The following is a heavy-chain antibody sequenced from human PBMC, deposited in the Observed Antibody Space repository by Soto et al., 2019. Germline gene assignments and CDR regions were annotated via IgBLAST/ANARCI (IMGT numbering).Heavy chain of an antibody. Sequence: QLQLQESGSGLVNPSQTLSLTCTVSGASITSGSYSWSWIRQAPGKGLEWIGNIHVTGYTAFSPSLKRRVTISLDTSKNQIALRLMSVTAADTAVYYCVGSLMSRAMESFDYWGQGTLVTVTS. CDR2: IHVTGYT. D-gene: IGHD5-18*01. J-gene: IGHJ4*02. V-gene: IGHV4-30-2*02. CDR1: GASITSGSYS. CDR3: VGSLMSRAMESFDY.